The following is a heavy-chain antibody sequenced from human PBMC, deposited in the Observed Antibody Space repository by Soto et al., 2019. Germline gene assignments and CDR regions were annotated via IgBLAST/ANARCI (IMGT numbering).Heavy chain of an antibody. CDR3: AKDRAYCAGDCYSWYYHGMDV. V-gene: IGHV3-30*18. CDR1: GFTFSSYG. D-gene: IGHD2-21*02. Sequence: GSLRLSCAASGFTFSSYGMHWVRQAPGKGLEWVAVISYDGSNKYYADSVKGRFTISRDNSKNTLYLQMNSLRAEDTAVYYCAKDRAYCAGDCYSWYYHGMDVWGQGTTVTVSS. J-gene: IGHJ6*02. CDR2: ISYDGSNK.